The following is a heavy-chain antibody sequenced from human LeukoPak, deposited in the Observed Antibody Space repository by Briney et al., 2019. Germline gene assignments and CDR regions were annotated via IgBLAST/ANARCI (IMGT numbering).Heavy chain of an antibody. CDR1: GGSISSSSYY. CDR2: IYYSGST. D-gene: IGHD3-3*01. CDR3: ARGPRITIFGVVIRNYFDY. Sequence: SETLSLTCTVSGGSISSSSYYWGWIRQPPGKGLEWIGSIYYSGSTYYNPSLKSRVTISVDTSKNKFYLKLSSVPAADTAVYYCARGPRITIFGVVIRNYFDYWGQGTLVTVSS. V-gene: IGHV4-39*01. J-gene: IGHJ4*02.